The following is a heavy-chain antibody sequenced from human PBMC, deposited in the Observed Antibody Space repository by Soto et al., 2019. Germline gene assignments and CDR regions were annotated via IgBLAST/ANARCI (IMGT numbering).Heavy chain of an antibody. D-gene: IGHD6-13*01. CDR3: ARDSIAAAGEGYFDL. J-gene: IGHJ2*01. CDR1: GFTFSSYA. V-gene: IGHV3-30-3*01. CDR2: ISYDGSNK. Sequence: ESGGGVVQPGRSLRLSCAASGFTFSSYAMHWVRQAPGKGLEWVAVISYDGSNKYYADSVKGRFTISRDNSKNTLYLQMNSLRAEDTAVYYCARDSIAAAGEGYFDLWGRGTLVTVSS.